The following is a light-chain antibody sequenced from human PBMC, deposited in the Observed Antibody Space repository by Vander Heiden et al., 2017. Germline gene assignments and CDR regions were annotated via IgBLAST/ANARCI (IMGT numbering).Light chain of an antibody. V-gene: IGKV3-11*01. CDR2: DAS. CDR1: RNINNY. J-gene: IGKJ3*01. CDR3: QQRYNWPPVT. Sequence: PGERATLSCRASRNINNYLAWYQQKPGQAPRLLIYDASNRATGIPARFSGSGSGTDFSLTISSLEPEDFAVYYCQQRYNWPPVTFGPGTKVDIK.